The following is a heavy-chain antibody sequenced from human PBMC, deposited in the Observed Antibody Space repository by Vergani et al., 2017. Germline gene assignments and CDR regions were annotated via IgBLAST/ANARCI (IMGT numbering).Heavy chain of an antibody. CDR2: IIPILGIA. Sequence: QVQLVQSGAEVKKPGSSVKVSCKASGGTFSSYTISWVRQAPGQGLEWMGRIIPILGIANYAQKFQGRVTITADKSTSTAYMELSSLRSEDTAVYYCARSILLAGTPTQIDYWGQGTLVTVSS. J-gene: IGHJ4*02. V-gene: IGHV1-69*02. CDR3: ARSILLAGTPTQIDY. D-gene: IGHD6-19*01. CDR1: GGTFSSYT.